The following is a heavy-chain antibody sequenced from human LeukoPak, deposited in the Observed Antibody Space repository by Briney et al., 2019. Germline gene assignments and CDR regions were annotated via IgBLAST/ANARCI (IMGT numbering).Heavy chain of an antibody. Sequence: SVKVSCKASGGTFSNYAVAWVRQAPGQGLEWLGGIIPIFGTAKYAQKFQGRVTITTDESTTTAYMELISLRSEDTAVYYCARRQALRGRHRAFDPWGQGTLVTDSS. J-gene: IGHJ5*02. CDR1: GGTFSNYA. D-gene: IGHD6-25*01. CDR3: ARRQALRGRHRAFDP. CDR2: IIPIFGTA. V-gene: IGHV1-69*05.